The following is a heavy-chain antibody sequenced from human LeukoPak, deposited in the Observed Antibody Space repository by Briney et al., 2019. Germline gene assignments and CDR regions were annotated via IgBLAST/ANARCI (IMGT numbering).Heavy chain of an antibody. CDR3: AKETLITRVFDY. J-gene: IGHJ4*02. V-gene: IGHV3-23*01. D-gene: IGHD3-16*01. CDR2: ISGSGGST. CDR1: GFTFSSYA. Sequence: AGGSLRLSCAVSGFTFSSYAMSWVRQAPGKGLEWVSAISGSGGSTYYADSVKGRFTISRDNSKNTLYLQMNSLRAEDTAVYYCAKETLITRVFDYWGQGTLVTVSS.